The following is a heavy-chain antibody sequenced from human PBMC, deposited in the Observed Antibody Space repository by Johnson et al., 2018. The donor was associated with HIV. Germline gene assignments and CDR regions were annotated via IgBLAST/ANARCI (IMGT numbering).Heavy chain of an antibody. CDR1: GFTFSSYA. D-gene: IGHD3-16*01. J-gene: IGHJ3*02. Sequence: VESGGGVVQPGRSLRLSCAASGFTFSSYAMHWVRQAPGKGLEWVSGINWSGGSTGYADSVKGRFTVSRDNAKNSLFLQMDSLRAEDTAVYYCARESGGQYDAFDIWGQGTMVTVSS. CDR2: INWSGGST. CDR3: ARESGGQYDAFDI. V-gene: IGHV3-20*04.